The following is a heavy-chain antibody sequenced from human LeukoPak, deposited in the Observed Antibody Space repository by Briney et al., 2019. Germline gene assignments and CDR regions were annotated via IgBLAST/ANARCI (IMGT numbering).Heavy chain of an antibody. V-gene: IGHV3-30-3*01. CDR1: GFTFSSYA. CDR2: ISYDGSNK. CDR3: ARDSWGYYDFWRRPYYGMDV. J-gene: IGHJ6*02. Sequence: GGSLRLSCAASGFTFSSYARHWGRQAPGKGLEWVAGISYDGSNKYYAASVKGRFTISRDNSKTTPYLQMNSLRAEDTAVYYCARDSWGYYDFWRRPYYGMDVWGQGTTVTVSS. D-gene: IGHD3-3*01.